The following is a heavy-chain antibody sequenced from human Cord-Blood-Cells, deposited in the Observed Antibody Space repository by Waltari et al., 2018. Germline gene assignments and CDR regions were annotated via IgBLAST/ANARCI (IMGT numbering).Heavy chain of an antibody. CDR1: GYTFTSSD. Sequence: QVQLVQSGAEVKKPGASVKVSCKASGYTFTSSDINWVQQATGQGLEWMGWMNPNSGNTGYAQKFQGRVTITRNTSISTAYMELSSLRSEDTAVYYCARPGSSWYAFDIWGQGTMVTVSS. CDR3: ARPGSSWYAFDI. CDR2: MNPNSGNT. D-gene: IGHD6-13*01. J-gene: IGHJ3*02. V-gene: IGHV1-8*03.